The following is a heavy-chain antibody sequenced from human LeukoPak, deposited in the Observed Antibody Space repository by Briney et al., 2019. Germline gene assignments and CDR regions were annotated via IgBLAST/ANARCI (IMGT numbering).Heavy chain of an antibody. Sequence: GGSLRLSCAASGFTFSSNWMTWVRQAPGKGLEWVANIKQDGSEEYYVDSVKGRFTISRDNAKKSLYLQMNSLRAEDTAVYYCAELGITMIGGVWGKGTTVTISS. CDR2: IKQDGSEE. J-gene: IGHJ6*04. D-gene: IGHD3-10*02. V-gene: IGHV3-7*01. CDR3: AELGITMIGGV. CDR1: GFTFSSNW.